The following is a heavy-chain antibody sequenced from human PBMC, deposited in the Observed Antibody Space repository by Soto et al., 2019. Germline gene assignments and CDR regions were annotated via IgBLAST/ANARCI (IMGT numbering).Heavy chain of an antibody. CDR3: ARDFKDYDFWSGFYTSFDY. V-gene: IGHV3-23*01. CDR1: GFTFSKYA. J-gene: IGHJ4*02. Sequence: VQLLESGGGLVQPGGSLRPSCAASGFTFSKYAMGWVRQAPGKGLEWVSVVSGSGGSTYYADFVKGRFTVSRDNSKSTMYLQMNSLRAEDTALYYCARDFKDYDFWSGFYTSFDYWGQGTLVTVSS. D-gene: IGHD3-3*01. CDR2: VSGSGGST.